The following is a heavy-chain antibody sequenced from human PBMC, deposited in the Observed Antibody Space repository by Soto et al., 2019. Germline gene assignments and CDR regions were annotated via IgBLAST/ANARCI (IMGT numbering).Heavy chain of an antibody. D-gene: IGHD6-25*01. CDR2: ISSSSSYI. V-gene: IGHV3-21*01. Sequence: EVQLVESGGGLVKPGGSLRLSCAASGFTFSSYSRNWVRQAPGKGLEWVSSISSSSSYIYYADSVKGRFTISRDNAKNSLYLQMNSLRAEDTAVYYCARMGSQRYYYYGMDVWGQGTTVTVSS. J-gene: IGHJ6*02. CDR3: ARMGSQRYYYYGMDV. CDR1: GFTFSSYS.